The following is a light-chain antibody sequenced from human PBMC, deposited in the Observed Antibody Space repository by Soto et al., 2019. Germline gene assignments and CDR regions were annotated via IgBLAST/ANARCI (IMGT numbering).Light chain of an antibody. V-gene: IGKV3-11*01. J-gene: IGKJ5*01. Sequence: ETVLTQSPATLSLSPGERATLSCRASQSVDNYLAWYQQKPGQAPRLLIYDASNRATGIPARFSGSGSGTEFTLPISSLEPEDFAVYYCQQRKNWPPITFGQGTRLEIK. CDR3: QQRKNWPPIT. CDR2: DAS. CDR1: QSVDNY.